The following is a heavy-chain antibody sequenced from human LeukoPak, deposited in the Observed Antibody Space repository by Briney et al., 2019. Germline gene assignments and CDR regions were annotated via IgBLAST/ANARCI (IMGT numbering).Heavy chain of an antibody. V-gene: IGHV3-30*02. Sequence: GGSLRLSCAASGFTFSGYGMHWVRQAPGKGLEWVALIRNDGSNEYYADSLKGRFTISRDNSKNTLYLQMNSLRVEDTAVYYCARRAGAYSHPYDYWGQGTLVTVSS. CDR2: IRNDGSNE. CDR3: ARRAGAYSHPYDY. D-gene: IGHD4/OR15-4a*01. CDR1: GFTFSGYG. J-gene: IGHJ4*02.